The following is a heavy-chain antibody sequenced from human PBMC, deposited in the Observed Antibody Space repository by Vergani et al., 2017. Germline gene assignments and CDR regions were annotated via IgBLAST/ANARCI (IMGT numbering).Heavy chain of an antibody. CDR2: FDPEDGET. CDR3: ASSPAVAGTAVVEYYYYGMDV. CDR1: GYTLTELS. D-gene: IGHD6-19*01. V-gene: IGHV1-24*01. J-gene: IGHJ6*02. Sequence: QVQLVQSGAEVKKPGASVKVSCKVSGYTLTELSMHWVRQAPGKGLEWMGGFDPEDGETIYAQKFQGRVTMTEDTSTDTAYMELSSLRSEDTAVYYCASSPAVAGTAVVEYYYYGMDVWGQGTTVTVSS.